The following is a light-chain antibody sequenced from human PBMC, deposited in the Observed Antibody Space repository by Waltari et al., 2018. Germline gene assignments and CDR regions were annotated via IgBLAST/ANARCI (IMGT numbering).Light chain of an antibody. CDR1: QDISFW. V-gene: IGKV1-5*03. CDR3: QQCDTYPWA. CDR2: KAS. Sequence: DIQMTQSPSTVPASVGARVTITSRASQDISFWVARYQQKPGRAPKLLIYKATKASTLEGGVPPRFSGTGSGTECTLTISSLQPDDFATYCCQQCDTYPWAFGQGTKVDIK. J-gene: IGKJ1*01.